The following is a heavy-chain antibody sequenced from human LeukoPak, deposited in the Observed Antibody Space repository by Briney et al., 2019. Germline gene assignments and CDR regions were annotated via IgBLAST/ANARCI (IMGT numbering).Heavy chain of an antibody. J-gene: IGHJ6*02. CDR1: GGSISSYY. V-gene: IGHV4-59*08. D-gene: IGHD3-22*01. Sequence: PSETLSLTCTVSGGSISSYYWSWIRQPPGKGLEWIGYIYYSGSTNYNPSLKSRVTISVDTSKNQFSLKLSSVTAADTAVYYCARAKYYDSSGYNILGSPYYYYGMDVWGQGTTVTVSS. CDR2: IYYSGST. CDR3: ARAKYYDSSGYNILGSPYYYYGMDV.